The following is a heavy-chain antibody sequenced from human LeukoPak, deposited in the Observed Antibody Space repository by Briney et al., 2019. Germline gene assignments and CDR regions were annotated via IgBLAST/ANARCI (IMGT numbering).Heavy chain of an antibody. J-gene: IGHJ5*02. Sequence: SETLSLTCTVSGGSITDNYWSWIRQPAGRSLEWIGRIYTSGSTDYKPSLRSRVTMSLDTSKNQFSLKLNSVTAADTAVYYCARGRWDILTGHNWFDPWGQGTLVTVSS. CDR3: ARGRWDILTGHNWFDP. CDR2: IYTSGST. CDR1: GGSITDNY. V-gene: IGHV4-4*07. D-gene: IGHD3-9*01.